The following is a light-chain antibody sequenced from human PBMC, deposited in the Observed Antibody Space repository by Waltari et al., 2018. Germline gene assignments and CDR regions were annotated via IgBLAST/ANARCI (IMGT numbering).Light chain of an antibody. CDR1: QSVSRT. Sequence: EIVLTPSPGPLSLPPGERAHISCRASQSVSRTLAGYQQKPGQAPNLLIYGASIRATGIPDRFTGSGSGTDFSLTISSLEPEDFAIYFCQHYVRLPATFGQGTKVEIK. V-gene: IGKV3-20*01. CDR2: GAS. CDR3: QHYVRLPAT. J-gene: IGKJ1*01.